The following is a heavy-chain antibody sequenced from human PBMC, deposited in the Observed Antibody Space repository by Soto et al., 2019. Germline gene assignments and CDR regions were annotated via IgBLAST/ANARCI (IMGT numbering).Heavy chain of an antibody. J-gene: IGHJ4*02. Sequence: EVRLLESGGALVQPGGSLRLSFAASGFTFSSYAMSWVRQAPVKGLEWVSAIRGSGGSTYYEDSVKGRFTISRDNSKNTLYLQMNSLRAEGTAVYYCARRGSGSYYDYWGQGTLVTVSS. V-gene: IGHV3-23*01. CDR2: IRGSGGST. CDR1: GFTFSSYA. CDR3: ARRGSGSYYDY. D-gene: IGHD1-26*01.